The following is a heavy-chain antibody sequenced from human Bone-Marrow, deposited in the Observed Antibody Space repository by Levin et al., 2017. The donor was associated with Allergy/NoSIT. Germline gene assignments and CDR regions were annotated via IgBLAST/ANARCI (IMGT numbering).Heavy chain of an antibody. CDR2: IWYDGSNK. D-gene: IGHD2-2*01. J-gene: IGHJ4*02. Sequence: GGSLRLSCAASGFTFSSYGMHWVRQAPGKGLEWVAVIWYDGSNKYYADSVKGRFTISRDNSKNTLYLQMNSLRAEDTAVYYCARGAVPAAIYLDYWGQGTLVTVSS. CDR3: ARGAVPAAIYLDY. V-gene: IGHV3-33*01. CDR1: GFTFSSYG.